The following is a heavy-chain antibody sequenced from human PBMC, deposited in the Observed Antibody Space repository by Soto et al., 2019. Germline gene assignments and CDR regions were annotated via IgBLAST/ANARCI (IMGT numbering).Heavy chain of an antibody. V-gene: IGHV4-59*08. D-gene: IGHD3-10*01. CDR3: ASMGYHYGSGSYPLDY. CDR2: MYNSGST. CDR1: GGSISSYY. Sequence: SETLSLTCTVSGGSISSYYWTWIRQPPVKGLEWIGFMYNSGSTHYNPSLKSRVTISLDTSKNQFSLNLRSVTAADTAVYYCASMGYHYGSGSYPLDYWGQGTLVTVSS. J-gene: IGHJ4*02.